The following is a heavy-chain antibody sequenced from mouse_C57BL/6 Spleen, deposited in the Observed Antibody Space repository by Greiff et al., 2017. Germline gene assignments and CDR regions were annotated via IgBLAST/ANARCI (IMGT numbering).Heavy chain of an antibody. CDR1: GYAFSSYW. V-gene: IGHV1-80*01. D-gene: IGHD1-1*01. CDR2: IYPGDGDT. CDR3: ARTTVVGSFDV. J-gene: IGHJ1*03. Sequence: QVQLQQSGAELVKPGASVKISCKASGYAFSSYWMNWVKQRPGKGLEWIGQIYPGDGDTNYNGKFKGKATLTADKSSCTAYMQLSSLPSEDSAVYFCARTTVVGSFDVWGTGTTVTVSS.